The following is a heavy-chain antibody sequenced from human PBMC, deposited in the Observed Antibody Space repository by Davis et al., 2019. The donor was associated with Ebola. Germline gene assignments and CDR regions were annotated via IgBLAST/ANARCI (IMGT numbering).Heavy chain of an antibody. CDR3: VRGRDIVVVTATPCFGF. V-gene: IGHV3-48*02. Sequence: GGSLRLSCAASGFTFSTYAMNWVRQAPGKGLEWVSYISHSSNTIYYADSVKGRFTISRDNAKNSLYLQMNSLRDEDTAVYYCVRGRDIVVVTATPCFGFWGQGTMVTVSS. D-gene: IGHD2-21*02. CDR1: GFTFSTYA. CDR2: ISHSSNTI. J-gene: IGHJ3*01.